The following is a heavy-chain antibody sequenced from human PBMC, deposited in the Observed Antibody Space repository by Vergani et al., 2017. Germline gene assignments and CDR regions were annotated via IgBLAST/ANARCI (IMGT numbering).Heavy chain of an antibody. J-gene: IGHJ4*02. V-gene: IGHV3-30*04. CDR2: ISYDGSNK. CDR1: GFTFSSYA. D-gene: IGHD3-9*01. Sequence: VQLVESGGGFVQPGGSLRLSCAASGFTFSSYAMHWLRQAPGKGLEWVAFISYDGSNKYYADSAKGRFPISRDNSKNTLYLQMNSLRAEDTAVYYCAGGTPPALYFDWLLVENYFDYWGQGTLVTVSS. CDR3: AGGTPPALYFDWLLVENYFDY.